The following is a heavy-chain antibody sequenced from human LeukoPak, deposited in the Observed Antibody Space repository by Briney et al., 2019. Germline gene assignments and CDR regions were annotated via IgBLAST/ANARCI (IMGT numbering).Heavy chain of an antibody. V-gene: IGHV3-20*04. J-gene: IGHJ4*02. CDR1: GFTFDDFD. D-gene: IGHD1-26*01. CDR2: IRWSGGRI. Sequence: GGSLRLSCAPSGFTFDDFDLNWVRHAPGKGLEWVSAIRWSGGRIRYVDSVKGRFIISRDNAKKSVYLQMNSLRAEDTALYYCARGEDYFDYWGQGTLVTVTS. CDR3: ARGEDYFDY.